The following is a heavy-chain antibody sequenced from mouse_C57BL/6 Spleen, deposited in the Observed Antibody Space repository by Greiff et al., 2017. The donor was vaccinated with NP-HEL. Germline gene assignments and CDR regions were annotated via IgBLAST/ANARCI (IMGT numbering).Heavy chain of an antibody. CDR3: ARGWLRVYFDY. J-gene: IGHJ2*01. V-gene: IGHV5-4*03. D-gene: IGHD2-2*01. Sequence: DVKLVESGGGLVKPGGSLKLSCAASGFTFSSYAMSWVRQTPEKRLEWVATISDGGSYTYYPDNVKGRFTISRDNAKNNLYLQMSHLKSEDTAMYYCARGWLRVYFDYWGQGPTLTVSS. CDR1: GFTFSSYA. CDR2: ISDGGSYT.